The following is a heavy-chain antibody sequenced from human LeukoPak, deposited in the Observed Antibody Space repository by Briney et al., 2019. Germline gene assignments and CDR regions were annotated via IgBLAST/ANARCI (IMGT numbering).Heavy chain of an antibody. J-gene: IGHJ4*02. CDR1: GFTFSSYT. CDR3: ASVRVAGTGY. CDR2: ISSSSSYI. V-gene: IGHV3-21*01. D-gene: IGHD3-10*01. Sequence: GGSLRLSCAASGFTFSSYTMNWVRQAPGKGLEWVSSISSSSSYIYYADSVKGRFIISRDNAKNSLYLQMNSLRAEDTAVYYCASVRVAGTGYWGQGTLVTVSS.